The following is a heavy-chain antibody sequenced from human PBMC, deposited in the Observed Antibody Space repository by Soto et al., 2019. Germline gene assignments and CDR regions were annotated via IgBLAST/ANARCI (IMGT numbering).Heavy chain of an antibody. D-gene: IGHD3-16*01. CDR3: VCGGNFFVY. Sequence: EVQLVESGGGLVQPGGSLRLPCEAPGFTFSTYGMTWVRQPPGKGLEWVASINQDGSERYYVDSVRGRFTISRDNAKNSLYLQMNSLRAEDTAVYYCVCGGNFFVYWGQGTLVTVSP. CDR2: INQDGSER. CDR1: GFTFSTYG. J-gene: IGHJ4*02. V-gene: IGHV3-7*01.